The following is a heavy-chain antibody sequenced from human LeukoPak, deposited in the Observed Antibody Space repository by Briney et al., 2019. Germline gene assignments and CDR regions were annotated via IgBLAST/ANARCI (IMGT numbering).Heavy chain of an antibody. V-gene: IGHV3-66*01. CDR1: GFTVSSNY. D-gene: IGHD4-17*01. Sequence: GGSLRLSCAASGFTVSSNYMSWVRQAPGKGLEWVSVIYSGGSTYYADSVKGRFTISRDNSKNTLYLQMNSLRAEDTAVYYCARARDYGDYVVPPQHWSQGTLVTVSS. J-gene: IGHJ4*02. CDR3: ARARDYGDYVVPPQH. CDR2: IYSGGST.